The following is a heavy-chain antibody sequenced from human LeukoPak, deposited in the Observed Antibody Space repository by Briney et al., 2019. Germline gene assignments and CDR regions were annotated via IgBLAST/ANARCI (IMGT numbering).Heavy chain of an antibody. D-gene: IGHD2-8*02. Sequence: GGSLRLSCAASGFTFSSYSMNWVRQAPGKGLEWVSSISSSSSYIYYADSVKGRFTISRDNAKNSLYLQMNSLRAEDTAVYYCAREPTGGVLGVDYWGQGTLVTVSS. CDR2: ISSSSSYI. CDR3: AREPTGGVLGVDY. CDR1: GFTFSSYS. J-gene: IGHJ4*02. V-gene: IGHV3-21*01.